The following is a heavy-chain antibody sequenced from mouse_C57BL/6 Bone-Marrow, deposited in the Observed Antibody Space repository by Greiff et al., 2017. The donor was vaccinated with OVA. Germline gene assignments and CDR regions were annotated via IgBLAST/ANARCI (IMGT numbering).Heavy chain of an antibody. CDR1: GYSFTDYN. V-gene: IGHV1-39*01. CDR2: INPNYGTT. J-gene: IGHJ4*01. Sequence: VQLQQSGPELVKPGASVKISCKASGYSFTDYNMNWVKQSNGKSLEWIGVINPNYGTTSYNQQFKGKATLTVDQSSSTAYMQRNSLTPEDSAVYYCARRGIYYYGPMAMDYWGQGTSVTVSS. D-gene: IGHD1-1*01. CDR3: ARRGIYYYGPMAMDY.